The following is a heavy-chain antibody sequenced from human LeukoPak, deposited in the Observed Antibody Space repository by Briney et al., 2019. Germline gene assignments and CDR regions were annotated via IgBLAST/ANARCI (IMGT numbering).Heavy chain of an antibody. Sequence: GGSLRLSCAASGFTVSSNYMSWVRQAPGKGLEWVSVIYSGGSTYYADSVKGRFTISRDNSKNTLYLQMNSLRAEDTAVYYCARVPHYYDSSDPDYWGQGTLVTVSS. V-gene: IGHV3-53*01. CDR2: IYSGGST. CDR3: ARVPHYYDSSDPDY. J-gene: IGHJ4*02. CDR1: GFTVSSNY. D-gene: IGHD3-22*01.